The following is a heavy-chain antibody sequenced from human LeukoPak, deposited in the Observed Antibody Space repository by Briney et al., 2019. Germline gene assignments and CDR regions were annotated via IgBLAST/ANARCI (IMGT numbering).Heavy chain of an antibody. CDR3: ARDLGDGSYSHRFHLGRVVYYYGMDV. CDR1: GYTFTSYG. Sequence: ASVKVSCKASGYTFTSYGISWVRQAPGQGLEWMGWISAYNGNTNYAQKLQGRVTMTTDTSTSTAYMELRSLRSDDTAVYYCARDLGDGSYSHRFHLGRVVYYYGMDVWGQGTTVTVSS. V-gene: IGHV1-18*01. D-gene: IGHD1-26*01. J-gene: IGHJ6*02. CDR2: ISAYNGNT.